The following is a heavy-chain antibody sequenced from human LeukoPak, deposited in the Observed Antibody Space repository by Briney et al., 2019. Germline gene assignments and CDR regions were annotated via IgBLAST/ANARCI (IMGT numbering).Heavy chain of an antibody. CDR1: GGTFSSYA. D-gene: IGHD1-26*01. J-gene: IGHJ4*02. Sequence: GASVKVSCKASGGTFSSYAISWVRQAPGQGLEWMGGIIPIFGTANYAQKLQGRVTITADESTSTAYMELSSLRSEDTAVYYCARDFWGTSVGATGSQDYWGQGTLVTVSS. CDR2: IIPIFGTA. V-gene: IGHV1-69*01. CDR3: ARDFWGTSVGATGSQDY.